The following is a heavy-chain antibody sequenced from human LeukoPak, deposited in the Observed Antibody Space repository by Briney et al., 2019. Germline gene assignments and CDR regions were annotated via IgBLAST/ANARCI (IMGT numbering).Heavy chain of an antibody. D-gene: IGHD2-2*02. J-gene: IGHJ4*02. CDR1: GYTFTSYG. Sequence: ASVKVSCKASGYTFTSYGISWVRQAPGQGLEWMGWISAYNGNTNYAQKLQGRVTMTTDTSTSTAYMELRGLRSDDTAVYYCARVEGGYCSSTSCYRGWEGNYYFDYWGQGTLVTVSS. V-gene: IGHV1-18*01. CDR3: ARVEGGYCSSTSCYRGWEGNYYFDY. CDR2: ISAYNGNT.